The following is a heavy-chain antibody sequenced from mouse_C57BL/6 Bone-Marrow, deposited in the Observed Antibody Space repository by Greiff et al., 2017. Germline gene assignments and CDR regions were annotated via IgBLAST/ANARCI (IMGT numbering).Heavy chain of an antibody. D-gene: IGHD2-5*01. V-gene: IGHV1-31*01. J-gene: IGHJ4*01. CDR3: AKYSNYPWYAMDY. CDR2: IYPYNGVS. CDR1: GYSFTGYY. Sequence: EVQLQQSGPELVKPGASVKISCKASGYSFTGYYMHWVKQSHGNILDWIGYIYPYNGVSSYNQKFKGKATLTVDNPSSTAYMERRSLKSEDSAVYYCAKYSNYPWYAMDYWGQGTSVTDSS.